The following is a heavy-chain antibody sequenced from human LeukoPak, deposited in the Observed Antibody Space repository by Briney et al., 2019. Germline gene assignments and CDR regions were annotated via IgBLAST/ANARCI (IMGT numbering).Heavy chain of an antibody. CDR2: IYSGDSDT. CDR3: ARAGVTAIYASEGNWFDP. J-gene: IGHJ5*02. D-gene: IGHD2-21*02. CDR1: GYSFTSYW. V-gene: IGHV5-51*01. Sequence: GESLKISCKGSGYSFTSYWIGWVRQMPGKGLEWMGIIYSGDSDTRYSPSFQGQVTISADKSISTAYLQWSSLKASDTAMYYCARAGVTAIYASEGNWFDPWGQGTLVTVSS.